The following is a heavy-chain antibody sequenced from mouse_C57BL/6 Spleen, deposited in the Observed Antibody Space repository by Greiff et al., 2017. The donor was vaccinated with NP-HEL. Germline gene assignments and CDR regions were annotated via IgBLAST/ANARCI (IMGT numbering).Heavy chain of an antibody. CDR3: AIDLTWLNYFDY. V-gene: IGHV3-1*01. Sequence: EVKLQESGPGMVKPSQSLSLTCTVTGYSITSGYDWHWIRHFPGNKLEWMGYISYSGSTNYNPSLKSRISITHDTSKNHFFLKLNSVTTEDTATYYCAIDLTWLNYFDYWGQGTTLTVSS. CDR1: GYSITSGYD. CDR2: ISYSGST. D-gene: IGHD4-1*01. J-gene: IGHJ2*01.